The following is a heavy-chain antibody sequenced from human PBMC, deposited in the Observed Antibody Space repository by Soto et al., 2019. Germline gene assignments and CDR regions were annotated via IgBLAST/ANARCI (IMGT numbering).Heavy chain of an antibody. J-gene: IGHJ4*02. V-gene: IGHV3-30*18. Sequence: PGGSLRLSCAASGFTFSSYGMHWVRQAPGKGLEWVAVISYDGSNKYYADSVKGRFTISRDNSKNTLYLQMNSLRAEDTAVYYCAKDWRTVAGTCRGGQGTLVAVSS. CDR3: AKDWRTVAGTCR. D-gene: IGHD6-19*01. CDR1: GFTFSSYG. CDR2: ISYDGSNK.